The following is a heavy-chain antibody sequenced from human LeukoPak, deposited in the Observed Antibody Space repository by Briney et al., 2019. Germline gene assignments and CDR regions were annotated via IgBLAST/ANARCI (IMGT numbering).Heavy chain of an antibody. CDR2: INHSGST. V-gene: IGHV4-34*01. CDR1: GGSFSGYY. D-gene: IGHD5-18*01. Sequence: SETLSLTCAVYGGSFSGYYWSWIRQPPGKGLEWIGEINHSGSTNYNPSLKSRVTISVDTSKNQFSLKLSSVTAADTAVYYRARALADTAMVPYYYYGMDVWGQGTTVTVSS. J-gene: IGHJ6*02. CDR3: ARALADTAMVPYYYYGMDV.